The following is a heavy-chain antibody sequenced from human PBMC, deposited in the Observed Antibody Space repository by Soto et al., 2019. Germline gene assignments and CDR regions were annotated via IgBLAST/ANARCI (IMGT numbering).Heavy chain of an antibody. V-gene: IGHV3-30-3*01. Sequence: GGSLRLSCAASGFTISNYGMHWVRQAPGKGLEWVAVISYDGTITYYADSVKGRFTISRDNSKNTLYLQMNSLSTEDTAVYYCATTRVGPCSSSICFSGIFDGMDVWGQGTTVTVSS. D-gene: IGHD2-2*01. CDR1: GFTISNYG. J-gene: IGHJ6*02. CDR3: ATTRVGPCSSSICFSGIFDGMDV. CDR2: ISYDGTIT.